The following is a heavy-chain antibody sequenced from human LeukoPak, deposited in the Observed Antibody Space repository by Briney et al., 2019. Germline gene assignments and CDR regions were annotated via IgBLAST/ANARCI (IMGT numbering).Heavy chain of an antibody. D-gene: IGHD3-16*01. CDR1: GFTFSSYG. J-gene: IGHJ4*02. Sequence: PGRSLRLSCAASGFTFSSYGMHWVRQAPGKGLEWVAVISYDGSNKYYADSVKGRFTISRDNSKNTQYLQMNSLRAEDTAVYYCAKARGRGDYVWGSYLDYWGQGTLVTVSS. V-gene: IGHV3-30*18. CDR2: ISYDGSNK. CDR3: AKARGRGDYVWGSYLDY.